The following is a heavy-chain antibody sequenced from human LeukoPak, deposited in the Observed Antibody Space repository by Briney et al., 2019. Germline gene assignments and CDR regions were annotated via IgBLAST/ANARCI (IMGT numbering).Heavy chain of an antibody. CDR3: ARGGNYGGNTLDAFDI. CDR1: GFTFSSYD. D-gene: IGHD4-23*01. Sequence: GGSLRLSCAASGFTFSSYDMHWVRQATGKGLEWVSAIGTAGDTYYPGSVKGRFTISRENAKNSLYLQMNSLRAGDTAVYYCARGGNYGGNTLDAFDIWGQGTMVTVSS. CDR2: IGTAGDT. V-gene: IGHV3-13*01. J-gene: IGHJ3*02.